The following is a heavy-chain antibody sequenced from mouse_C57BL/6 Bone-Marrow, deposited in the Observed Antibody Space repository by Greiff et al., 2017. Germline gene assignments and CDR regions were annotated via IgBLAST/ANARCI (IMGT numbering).Heavy chain of an antibody. CDR2: IDPNSGGT. J-gene: IGHJ1*03. CDR1: GYTFTSYW. D-gene: IGHD1-1*01. V-gene: IGHV1-62-3*01. CDR3: TTHYGSSHWYFDV. Sequence: VKLQQPGAELVKPGASVKLSCKASGYTFTSYWMHWVKQRPGRGLEWIGRIDPNSGGTKYNEKFKSKATLTVDKPSSTAYMQLSSLTSEDSAVYYCTTHYGSSHWYFDVWGTGTTVTVSS.